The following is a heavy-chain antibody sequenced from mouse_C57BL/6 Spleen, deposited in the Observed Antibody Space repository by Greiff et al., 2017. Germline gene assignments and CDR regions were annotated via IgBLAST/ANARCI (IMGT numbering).Heavy chain of an antibody. J-gene: IGHJ2*01. D-gene: IGHD2-3*01. CDR1: GYSFTDYY. CDR2: INPNYGTT. V-gene: IGHV1-39*01. CDR3: ARCDGYYGYFDY. Sequence: EVQLVEPGPELVKPGASVKISCKASGYSFTDYYMNWVKQSTGKSLEWIGGINPNYGTTSYNQKFKGKATLTVDKSSSTAYMQLNSLTSEDSAVYYCARCDGYYGYFDYWGQGTTLTVSS.